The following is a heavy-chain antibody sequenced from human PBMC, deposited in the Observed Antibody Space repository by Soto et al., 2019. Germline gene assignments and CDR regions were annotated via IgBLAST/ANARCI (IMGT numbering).Heavy chain of an antibody. J-gene: IGHJ5*02. V-gene: IGHV4-30-4*01. D-gene: IGHD5-18*01. CDR3: ARGRGYSYGLDP. CDR2: ISYSGTT. CDR1: GGSISSGGYY. Sequence: SETLSLTCTVSGGSISSGGYYWSWIRQPPGEGLEWIGFISYSGTTSYSPSLKSRVAISLDTSKNQFSLSLNFVTAADTAVYYCARGRGYSYGLDPWGQGSLVTVSS.